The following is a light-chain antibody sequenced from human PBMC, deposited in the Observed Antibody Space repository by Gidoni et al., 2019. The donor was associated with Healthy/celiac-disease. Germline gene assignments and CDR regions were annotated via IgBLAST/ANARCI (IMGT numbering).Light chain of an antibody. Sequence: DIQMTQSPSSLSASVGDRVTITCRASQDISTYLAWFQQKPGKDPKSVIYDASSLQSGVPSKFSGTGSGTDFTLTISSLQPEDFGIYYCQQYESPPYTFGQGTRLEI. J-gene: IGKJ2*01. V-gene: IGKV1-16*02. CDR1: QDISTY. CDR3: QQYESPPYT. CDR2: DAS.